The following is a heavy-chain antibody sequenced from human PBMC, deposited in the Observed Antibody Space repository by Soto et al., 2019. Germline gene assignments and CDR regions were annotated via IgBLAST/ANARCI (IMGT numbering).Heavy chain of an antibody. Sequence: QVHLVQSGAEVKKPGASVKVYCKGSGYGFTTYGITWVRQAPGQGLEWMAWISAHNGNTNYAQKLQGRVTVTRDTSTSTAYMELRSQRSDDTAVYYCARGRYGDYWGQGALVTVSS. CDR1: GYGFTTYG. CDR3: ARGRYGDY. D-gene: IGHD1-1*01. V-gene: IGHV1-18*01. CDR2: ISAHNGNT. J-gene: IGHJ4*02.